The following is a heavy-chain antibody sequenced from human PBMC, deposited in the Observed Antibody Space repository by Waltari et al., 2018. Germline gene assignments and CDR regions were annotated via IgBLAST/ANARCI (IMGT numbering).Heavy chain of an antibody. D-gene: IGHD3-22*01. CDR1: GYTLSNYG. CDR2: IRGYDGDT. CDR3: ARLYDASAYYNTYLDP. J-gene: IGHJ5*02. Sequence: QVQLVQSGAEVRKPGASVKVSCKASGYTLSNYGIAWVRQAPGQGLGWMGWIRGYDGDTKYAREFEGRLTVTTDTSTNTAHMELRSLRSDDTAVYYCARLYDASAYYNTYLDPWGQGALVTVSS. V-gene: IGHV1-18*01.